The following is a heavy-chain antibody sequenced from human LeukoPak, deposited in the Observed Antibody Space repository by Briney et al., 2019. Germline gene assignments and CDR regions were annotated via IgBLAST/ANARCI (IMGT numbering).Heavy chain of an antibody. V-gene: IGHV4-59*08. J-gene: IGHJ5*02. CDR2: IYYSGST. Sequence: TSETLSLTCTVSGGSISSYYWSWIRQPPGKGLEWIGYIYYSGSTNYNPSLKSRVTISVDTSKNQFSLKLSSVTAADTAVYYCARGKLRGVIHNCFDPWGQGTLVTVSS. CDR3: ARGKLRGVIHNCFDP. CDR1: GGSISSYY. D-gene: IGHD3-10*01.